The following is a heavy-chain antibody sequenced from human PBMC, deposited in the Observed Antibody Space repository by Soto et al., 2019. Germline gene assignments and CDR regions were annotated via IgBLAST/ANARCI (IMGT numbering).Heavy chain of an antibody. CDR3: ARGLVGHPGNY. J-gene: IGHJ4*02. CDR2: MKPNSGNT. Sequence: SVKVSCKASGDTFTSYDINWLRQATGQGLEWMGWMKPNSGNTCYAQKFQGRVTMTRNTSASTAYMELRSMRSEDTAAYDCARGLVGHPGNYWGQGTLVTVSS. V-gene: IGHV1-8*01. CDR1: GDTFTSYD.